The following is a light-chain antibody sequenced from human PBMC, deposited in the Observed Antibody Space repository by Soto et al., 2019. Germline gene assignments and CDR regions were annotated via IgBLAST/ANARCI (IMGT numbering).Light chain of an antibody. CDR1: SSDVGGYNY. Sequence: QSALTQPASVSGSPGQPITISCTGTSSDVGGYNYVSWYQQHPGKAPKLMISKVSDRPSGVSNRFSGSKSGNTASLTISGLQAEDEAHYYCSSYAGSNNLVFGGGTKLTVL. CDR2: KVS. V-gene: IGLV2-14*01. CDR3: SSYAGSNNLV. J-gene: IGLJ2*01.